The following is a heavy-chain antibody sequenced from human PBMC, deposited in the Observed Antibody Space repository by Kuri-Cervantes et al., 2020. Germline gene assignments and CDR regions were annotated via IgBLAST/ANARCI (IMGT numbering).Heavy chain of an antibody. CDR1: GFTFEDYG. J-gene: IGHJ6*02. CDR3: ARESSSGYYVSLGMDV. Sequence: GGSLRLPCAASGFTFEDYGMSWVRQAPSKGLEWVALIWSDGSNEYYEDSVKGRFTIFRDNSKNMLFLQMNSLRAEDTAVYYCARESSSGYYVSLGMDVWGQGTTVTVSS. V-gene: IGHV3-33*08. D-gene: IGHD3-22*01. CDR2: IWSDGSNE.